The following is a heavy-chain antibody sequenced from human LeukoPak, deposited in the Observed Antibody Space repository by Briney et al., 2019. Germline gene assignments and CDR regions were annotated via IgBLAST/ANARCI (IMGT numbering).Heavy chain of an antibody. CDR1: GDSISSRRFY. CDR2: IYYSRST. V-gene: IGHV4-39*01. J-gene: IGHJ4*02. D-gene: IGHD1-7*01. CDR3: ARQYIVELPDLPFDF. Sequence: SETLSLTCTVSGDSISSRRFYWGWLRQPPRKGLERIGSIYYSRSTYYNPSLKSRVTISVDTSKNQFSLKLNSVTTADTAVYYCARQYIVELPDLPFDFWGQGTLVTVSS.